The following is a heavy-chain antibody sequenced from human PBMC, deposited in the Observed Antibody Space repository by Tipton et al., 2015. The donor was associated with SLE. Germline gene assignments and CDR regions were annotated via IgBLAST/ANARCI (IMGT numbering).Heavy chain of an antibody. J-gene: IGHJ3*02. D-gene: IGHD6-13*01. Sequence: TLSLTCTVSGASISSGCYYWNCIRQPAGKRLEWIGRVYSSGTTNYNSSLKSRVTISVDTSKNQFSLKLSSVTAADTAVYYCARDGGSSWSLDAFDTWGQGTMVTVSS. V-gene: IGHV4-61*02. CDR3: ARDGGSSWSLDAFDT. CDR2: VYSSGTT. CDR1: GASISSGCYY.